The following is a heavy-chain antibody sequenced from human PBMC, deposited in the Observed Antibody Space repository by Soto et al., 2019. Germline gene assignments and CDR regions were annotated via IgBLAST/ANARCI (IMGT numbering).Heavy chain of an antibody. V-gene: IGHV1-3*01. J-gene: IGHJ4*02. D-gene: IGHD3-3*01. CDR3: ARGSFGLLIIGVYDY. CDR2: INADNGNT. CDR1: GYPFTTYA. Sequence: ASLKVSCKASGYPFTTYAIHWVRQAPGQRLEWMGWINADNGNTKYSQKFQGRVTITRDTPASTAYMDLRSLRSEDTAMYYCARGSFGLLIIGVYDYCGEGTLVTV.